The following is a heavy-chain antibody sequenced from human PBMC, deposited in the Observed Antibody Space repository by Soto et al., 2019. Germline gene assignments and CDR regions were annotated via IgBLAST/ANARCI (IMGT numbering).Heavy chain of an antibody. Sequence: QVQLVQSGAEVKKPGSSVKVSCKASGGTFSSYTISWVRQAPGQGLEWMGRIIPILGIANYAQKFQGRVTITADKSTSTAYRELSSLRSEDTAVYYCASSEFYGSGRGRIDYWGQGTLVTVSS. CDR3: ASSEFYGSGRGRIDY. J-gene: IGHJ4*02. D-gene: IGHD3-10*01. CDR1: GGTFSSYT. CDR2: IIPILGIA. V-gene: IGHV1-69*02.